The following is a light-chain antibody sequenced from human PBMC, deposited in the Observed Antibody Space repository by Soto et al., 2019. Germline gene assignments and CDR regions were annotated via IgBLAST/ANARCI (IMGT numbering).Light chain of an antibody. V-gene: IGLV2-23*03. Sequence: QSVLTQPASVSGSPGQSITISCTGTSSDVGSYKFVSWYQQHPGKAPKLMIYEGSKRPSGVSDRFSGSKSGNTASLTISGLQADDEADYFCCSYAGGSNVFGTGTKVTV. CDR3: CSYAGGSNV. J-gene: IGLJ1*01. CDR1: SSDVGSYKF. CDR2: EGS.